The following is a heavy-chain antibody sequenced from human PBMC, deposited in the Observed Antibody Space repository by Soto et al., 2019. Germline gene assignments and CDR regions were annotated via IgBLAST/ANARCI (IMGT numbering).Heavy chain of an antibody. J-gene: IGHJ4*02. CDR3: ARVKIGVTTFFDY. D-gene: IGHD3-3*01. CDR2: INVGNGNT. V-gene: IGHV1-3*01. Sequence: ASVKVSCKTSGYTFTSYPMHWVRQAPGQRPEWMGWINVGNGNTEYSQTFQGRVTITMDTSASTVYLELSSLRSEDTAMYYCARVKIGVTTFFDYWGQGSLVTVSS. CDR1: GYTFTSYP.